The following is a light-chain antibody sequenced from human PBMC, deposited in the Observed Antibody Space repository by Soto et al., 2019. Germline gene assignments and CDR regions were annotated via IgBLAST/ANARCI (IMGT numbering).Light chain of an antibody. J-gene: IGKJ4*01. Sequence: EIVLTQSPATLSLSPGERATLSCGASQSVSSYLAWYQQKPGQAPRLLIYDASNRATGIPARFSGSGSGTDFTLTISSLEPEDFAVYYCQQRSNWPPTTFGRGTKVEIK. CDR2: DAS. CDR1: QSVSSY. V-gene: IGKV3-11*01. CDR3: QQRSNWPPTT.